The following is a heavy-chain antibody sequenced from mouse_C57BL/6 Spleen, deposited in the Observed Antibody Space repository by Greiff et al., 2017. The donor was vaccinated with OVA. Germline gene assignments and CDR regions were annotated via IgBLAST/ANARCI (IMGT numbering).Heavy chain of an antibody. CDR2: IDPSDSYT. Sequence: QVQLQQPGAELVKPGASVKLSCKASGYTFTSYWMQWVKQRPGQGLEWIGEIDPSDSYTNYNQKFKGKATLTVDTSSSTAYMQLSSLTSEDSAVYYCVGGVRRTGHYWGQGTTLTVSS. CDR3: VGGVRRTGHY. CDR1: GYTFTSYW. D-gene: IGHD2-14*01. J-gene: IGHJ2*01. V-gene: IGHV1-50*01.